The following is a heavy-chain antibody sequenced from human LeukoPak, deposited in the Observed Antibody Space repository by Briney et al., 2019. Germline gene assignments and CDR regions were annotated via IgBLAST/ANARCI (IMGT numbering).Heavy chain of an antibody. Sequence: SVKVSCKASGGSFSSYAISWVRQAPGQGLEWMGGIIPIFGTANYAQKFQGRVTITADESTSTAYMELSSLRSEDTAVYYCARGFDYGSTFDPWGQGTLVTVSS. J-gene: IGHJ5*02. D-gene: IGHD3-10*01. V-gene: IGHV1-69*13. CDR1: GGSFSSYA. CDR2: IIPIFGTA. CDR3: ARGFDYGSTFDP.